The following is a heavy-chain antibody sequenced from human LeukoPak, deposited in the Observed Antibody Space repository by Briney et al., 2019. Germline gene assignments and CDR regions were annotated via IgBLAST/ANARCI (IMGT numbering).Heavy chain of an antibody. D-gene: IGHD3-22*01. CDR1: GFTFSSYG. V-gene: IGHV3-33*08. CDR3: ARAAGDSSGYYFDY. CDR2: IWYDGSNK. J-gene: IGHJ4*02. Sequence: GGSLRLSCAASGFTFSSYGMHWVRQAPGKGLEWVAVIWYDGSNKYYADSVKDRFTISRDNSKNTLYLQMNSLRAEDTAVYYCARAAGDSSGYYFDYWGQGTLVTVSS.